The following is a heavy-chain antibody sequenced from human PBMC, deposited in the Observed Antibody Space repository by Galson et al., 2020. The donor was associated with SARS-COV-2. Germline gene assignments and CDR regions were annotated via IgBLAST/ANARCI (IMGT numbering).Heavy chain of an antibody. CDR1: GGSISSSY. V-gene: IGHV4-59*08. CDR2: VSYNGDT. D-gene: IGHD1-26*01. J-gene: IGHJ6*02. Sequence: ASETLSLTCAVSGGSISSSYWSWIRQPPGKGLEWLGYVSYNGDTHYNPSLESRVTISADTSKNQFSLKLSSVTAADTAVYYCARLCVALPKGLHWWEQPDDQYCGLDVWGQGTTVTVSS. CDR3: ARLCVALPKGLHWWEQPDDQYCGLDV.